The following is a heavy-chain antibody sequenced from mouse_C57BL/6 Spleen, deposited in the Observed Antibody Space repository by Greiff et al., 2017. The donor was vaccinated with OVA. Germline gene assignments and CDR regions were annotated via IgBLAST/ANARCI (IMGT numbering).Heavy chain of an antibody. CDR3: ARRGGTPGYCDY. Sequence: QVQLQQPGAELVMPGASVKLSCKASGYTFTSYWMHWVKQRPGQGLEWIGEIDPSDSYTNYNQKFKGKSTLTVDKSSSTAYMQLSSLTSEDSAVYYCARRGGTPGYCDYWGQGTTLTVSS. CDR1: GYTFTSYW. J-gene: IGHJ2*01. D-gene: IGHD2-14*01. V-gene: IGHV1-69*01. CDR2: IDPSDSYT.